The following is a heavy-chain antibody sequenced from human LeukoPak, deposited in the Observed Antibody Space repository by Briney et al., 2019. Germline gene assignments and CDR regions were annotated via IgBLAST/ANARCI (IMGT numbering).Heavy chain of an antibody. CDR3: ARGTAMARGGWFDP. Sequence: GGSLRLSCAASGFTFSTFAMIWVRQPPGKGLEWVSSIFPSGGEIHYADSVKGRFTISRDNSKNTLYLQMNSLRAEDTAVYYCARGTAMARGGWFDPWGQGTLVTVSS. CDR2: IFPSGGEI. J-gene: IGHJ5*02. CDR1: GFTFSTFA. V-gene: IGHV3-23*01. D-gene: IGHD5-18*01.